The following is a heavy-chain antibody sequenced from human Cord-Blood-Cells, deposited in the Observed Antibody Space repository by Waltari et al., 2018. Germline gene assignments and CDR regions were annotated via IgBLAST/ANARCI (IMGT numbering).Heavy chain of an antibody. J-gene: IGHJ4*02. CDR1: GYSISSGYY. D-gene: IGHD1-26*01. Sequence: QVQLQESGPGLVKPSETLSLTCAVSGYSISSGYYWGWIRQPPGKGLEWIGSIYHSGSTYYNPSLKGRVTRSVDTSKNQFSLKLSSVTAADTAVYYCARGPPAGPYSGSYYFDYWGQGTLVTVSS. V-gene: IGHV4-38-2*01. CDR3: ARGPPAGPYSGSYYFDY. CDR2: IYHSGST.